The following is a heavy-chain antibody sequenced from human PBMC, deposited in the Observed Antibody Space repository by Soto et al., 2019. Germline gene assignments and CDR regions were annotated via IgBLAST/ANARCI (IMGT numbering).Heavy chain of an antibody. CDR1: GFSLAHFP. V-gene: IGHV3-48*02. Sequence: PGGSLTLSRVASGFSLAHFPRNWVRQTAGKGLVWISFISPCEDNIYYAESVKGRFTISRDNARNSLFLQLNSLRDEDAALYSCAGGPCPYIVGRYFYDSWRHG. J-gene: IGHJ5*01. CDR2: ISPCEDNI. CDR3: AGGPCPYIVGRYFYDS. D-gene: IGHD1-26*01.